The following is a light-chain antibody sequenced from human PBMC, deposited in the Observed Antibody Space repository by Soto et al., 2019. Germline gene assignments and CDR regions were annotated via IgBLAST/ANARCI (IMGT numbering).Light chain of an antibody. CDR2: GAS. CDR3: QQYGSSPT. J-gene: IGKJ1*01. CDR1: QSVSSSY. Sequence: EIVLTQSPGPLSLSPGESATLSCRGSQSVSSSYLAWYQQKSGQAPRLLLYGASSRATGIPDRFSGSGSGTDFTLTISRLEPEDFAVYYCQQYGSSPTFCQGTKVAIK. V-gene: IGKV3-20*01.